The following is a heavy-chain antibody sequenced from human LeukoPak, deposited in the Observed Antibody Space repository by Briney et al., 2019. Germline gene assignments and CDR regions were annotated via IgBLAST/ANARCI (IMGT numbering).Heavy chain of an antibody. CDR1: GFTVSSNY. Sequence: PGGSLRLSCAASGFTVSSNYMSWVRQAPGKGLEWVSVIYSGGSTYYADSVKGRFTISRDNAKNSLSLQMSSLRVEDTAVYYCVRDRTLGVRDGFILAWGQGTLVTVSS. CDR2: IYSGGST. D-gene: IGHD5-24*01. CDR3: VRDRTLGVRDGFILA. J-gene: IGHJ5*02. V-gene: IGHV3-53*01.